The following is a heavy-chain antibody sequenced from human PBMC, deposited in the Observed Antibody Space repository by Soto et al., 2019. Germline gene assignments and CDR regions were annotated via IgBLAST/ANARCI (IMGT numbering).Heavy chain of an antibody. J-gene: IGHJ4*02. CDR1: GGSFSGYY. CDR2: INHSGST. D-gene: IGHD3-22*01. V-gene: IGHV4-34*01. Sequence: PSETLSLTCAVYGGSFSGYYWSWIRQPPGKGLEWIGEINHSGSTNYNPSLKSRVTISVDTSKNQFSLKLSSVTAADTAVYYCARHYPSSWYDSSGYYYSKRYYFDYWGQGTLVTVSS. CDR3: ARHYPSSWYDSSGYYYSKRYYFDY.